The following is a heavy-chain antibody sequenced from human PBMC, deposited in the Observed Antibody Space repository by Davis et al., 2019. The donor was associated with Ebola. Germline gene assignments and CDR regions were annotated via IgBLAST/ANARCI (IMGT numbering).Heavy chain of an antibody. CDR1: GGSISSSSYY. CDR3: ARWVPIVVVPAATGWFDP. D-gene: IGHD2-2*01. V-gene: IGHV4-61*01. Sequence: PSETLSLTCTISGGSISSSSYYWSWIRQPPGKGLEWIGYIYYSGSTNYNPSLKSRVTISVDTSKNQFSLKLSSVTAADTAVYYCARWVPIVVVPAATGWFDPWGQGTLVTVSS. J-gene: IGHJ5*02. CDR2: IYYSGST.